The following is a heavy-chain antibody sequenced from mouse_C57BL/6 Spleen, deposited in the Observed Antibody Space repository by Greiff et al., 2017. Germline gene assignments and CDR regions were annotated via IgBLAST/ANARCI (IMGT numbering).Heavy chain of an antibody. V-gene: IGHV1-74*01. J-gene: IGHJ2*01. CDR2: IHPSDSDT. D-gene: IGHD1-1*01. CDR3: VIHGSSTYYFDN. Sequence: VQLQQPGAELVKPGASVKVSCKASGYTFPSYWMPWVKQRPGQGLEWIGRIHPSDSDTNYTQKFKGKATLTVDKSSSTAYMQLSSLTSEDSAVDYGVIHGSSTYYFDNWGQGTTLTVSS. CDR1: GYTFPSYW.